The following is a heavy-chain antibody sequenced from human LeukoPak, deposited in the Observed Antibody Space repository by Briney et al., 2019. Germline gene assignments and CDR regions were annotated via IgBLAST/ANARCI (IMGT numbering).Heavy chain of an antibody. J-gene: IGHJ6*02. D-gene: IGHD6-19*01. V-gene: IGHV4-4*07. Sequence: SETLSLTCTVSGGSISSYYWSWIRQPAGKGLEWIGRIYTSGSTNYNPSLKSRVTMSVDTSKNQFSLKLSSVTAADTAVYYCARGAVVSSSAYYYYGMDVWGQGTTVTASS. CDR1: GGSISSYY. CDR2: IYTSGST. CDR3: ARGAVVSSSAYYYYGMDV.